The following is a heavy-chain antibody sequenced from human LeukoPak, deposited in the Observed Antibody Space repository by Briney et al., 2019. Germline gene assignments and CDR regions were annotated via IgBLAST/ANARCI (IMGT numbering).Heavy chain of an antibody. CDR1: GCTFSSYA. V-gene: IGHV1-69*01. D-gene: IGHD5-18*01. CDR2: IIPIFGTA. Sequence: SVKVSCKASGCTFSSYAISWVRQAPGQGLEWMGGIIPIFGTANYAQKFQGRVTITADESTSTAYMELSSLRSEDTAVYYCARSGYSYGPYYFDYWGQGTLVTVSS. J-gene: IGHJ4*02. CDR3: ARSGYSYGPYYFDY.